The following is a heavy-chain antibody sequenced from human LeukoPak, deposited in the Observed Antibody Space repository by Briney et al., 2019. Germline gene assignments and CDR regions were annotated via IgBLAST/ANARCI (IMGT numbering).Heavy chain of an antibody. J-gene: IGHJ6*03. CDR1: GLTVTSNY. CDR3: ARESGGIDSSGYYYYYYMDV. D-gene: IGHD3-22*01. Sequence: GGSLRLSCAASGLTVTSNYMNWVRQAPGKGLEWVSYISASGRTLYYADSVKGRFTISRDNAKNSLYLEMNSLRAEDTAVYYCARESGGIDSSGYYYYYYMDVWGKGTTVTVSS. V-gene: IGHV3-48*03. CDR2: ISASGRTL.